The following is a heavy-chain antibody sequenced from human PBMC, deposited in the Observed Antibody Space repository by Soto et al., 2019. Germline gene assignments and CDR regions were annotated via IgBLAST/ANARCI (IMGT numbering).Heavy chain of an antibody. Sequence: SETLSLTCSVSGGSISGSYWSWIRQSPGKGPEWLGYVYYTGSTNYSPSLRSRVSISVDTSKNEFSLRLSSVTAADTAVYFCARSVAVPGAHIDYWGQGTQVTVSS. CDR1: GGSISGSY. J-gene: IGHJ4*02. CDR2: VYYTGST. CDR3: ARSVAVPGAHIDY. D-gene: IGHD6-19*01. V-gene: IGHV4-59*01.